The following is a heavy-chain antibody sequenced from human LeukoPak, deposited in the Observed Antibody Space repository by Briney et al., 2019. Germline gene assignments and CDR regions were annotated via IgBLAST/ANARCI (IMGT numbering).Heavy chain of an antibody. J-gene: IGHJ6*02. CDR2: INTNTGNP. CDR1: GYTFTSYA. Sequence: GASVKVSCKASGYTFTSYAMNWVRQAPGQRLEWMGWINTNTGNPTYAQGFTGRVVFSLDTSVSTAYLQISSLKAEDTAVYYCARRDTYYYDSSGYLDYYYYGMDVWGQGTTVPVSS. CDR3: ARRDTYYYDSSGYLDYYYYGMDV. V-gene: IGHV7-4-1*02. D-gene: IGHD3-22*01.